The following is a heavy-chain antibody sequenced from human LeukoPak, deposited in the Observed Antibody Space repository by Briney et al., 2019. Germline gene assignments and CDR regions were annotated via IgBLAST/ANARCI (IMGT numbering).Heavy chain of an antibody. CDR2: IYYSGST. D-gene: IGHD2-8*01. J-gene: IGHJ4*02. Sequence: SETLSLTCTVSGGSISSYCWSWIRQPPGKGLEWIGYIYYSGSTNYNPSLKSRVTISVDTPKNQFSLKLSSVTAADTAVYYCARERDSYYYFDYWGQGTLVTVSS. CDR3: ARERDSYYYFDY. V-gene: IGHV4-59*01. CDR1: GGSISSYC.